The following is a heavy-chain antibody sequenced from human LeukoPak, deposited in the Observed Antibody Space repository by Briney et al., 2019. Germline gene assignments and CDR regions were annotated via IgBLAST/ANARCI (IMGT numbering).Heavy chain of an antibody. CDR2: INHSEST. J-gene: IGHJ6*02. Sequence: SETLSLTCAVYGGSSSVYYWSWIRQPSGKGLQWIAEINHSESTNYNPSLKSRVTISVDTSKNQFSLKLNSVTAADTAVYYCARYTPRGAPKPIVVVPGAGPYYGMDVWGQGTTVTVSS. D-gene: IGHD2-2*01. CDR3: ARYTPRGAPKPIVVVPGAGPYYGMDV. CDR1: GGSSSVYY. V-gene: IGHV4-34*01.